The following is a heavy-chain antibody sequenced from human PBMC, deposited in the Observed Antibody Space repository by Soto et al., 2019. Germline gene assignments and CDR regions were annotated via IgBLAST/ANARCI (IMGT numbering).Heavy chain of an antibody. CDR2: ISGYNGDI. D-gene: IGHD3-3*01. V-gene: IGHV1-18*04. J-gene: IGHJ6*02. Sequence: GASVKVSCKASGYPFTRYSIRWVRQAPGQGLEWMGWISGYNGDIEYSKNFQGRLTMTIDTSTTTASMELRSLRSDDTAVYYCARASLTIFGAPYGMDVWGQGTSVTVSS. CDR3: ARASLTIFGAPYGMDV. CDR1: GYPFTRYS.